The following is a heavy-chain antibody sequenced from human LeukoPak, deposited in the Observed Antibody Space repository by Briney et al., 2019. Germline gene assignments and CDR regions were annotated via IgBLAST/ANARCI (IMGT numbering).Heavy chain of an antibody. CDR1: GFTFSSYA. D-gene: IGHD3-10*01. V-gene: IGHV3-23*01. J-gene: IGHJ4*02. Sequence: GGSLRLSCAASGFTFSSYAMTWVRQAPGKGLEWVSAIRGTGTSTYYADSVKGRFTISRDNSKNTLYLQMNSLRAEDTAVYYCAKVTYGSGTYGAFDYWGQGTLVTVSS. CDR2: IRGTGTST. CDR3: AKVTYGSGTYGAFDY.